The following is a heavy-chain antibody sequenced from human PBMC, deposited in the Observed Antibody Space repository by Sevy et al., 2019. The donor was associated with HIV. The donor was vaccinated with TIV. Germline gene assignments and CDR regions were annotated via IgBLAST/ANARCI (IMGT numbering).Heavy chain of an antibody. D-gene: IGHD3-22*01. J-gene: IGHJ6*02. CDR3: ASYHYYDSSGYYYTYYYYGMDV. Sequence: ASVKVSCKASGYTFTGYYMHWVRQAPGQGLEWMGWINPNSGGTNYAQKFQGRVTMTRDTSISTAYMELSRLRSDDTAVYYWASYHYYDSSGYYYTYYYYGMDVWGQGTTVTVSS. CDR1: GYTFTGYY. V-gene: IGHV1-2*02. CDR2: INPNSGGT.